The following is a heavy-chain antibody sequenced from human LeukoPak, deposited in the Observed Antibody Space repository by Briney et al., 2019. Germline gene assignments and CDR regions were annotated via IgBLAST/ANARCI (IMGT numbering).Heavy chain of an antibody. Sequence: SVKVSCKASGGTFSSYTISWVRQAPGQGLEWMGRIITILGIANYAQKFQGRVTITADKSTSTAYMELSSWRSEDTAVYYCATRYSSGWYYFDYWGQGALVTVSS. J-gene: IGHJ4*02. V-gene: IGHV1-69*02. CDR3: ATRYSSGWYYFDY. D-gene: IGHD6-19*01. CDR2: IITILGIA. CDR1: GGTFSSYT.